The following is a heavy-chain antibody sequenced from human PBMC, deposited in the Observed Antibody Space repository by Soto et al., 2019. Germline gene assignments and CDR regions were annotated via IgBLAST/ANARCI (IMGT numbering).Heavy chain of an antibody. Sequence: SEPLPLTCAVYGGPFSGYYWIWIRQPPGKGLEWIGEINHSGSTNYNPSLKSRVTISVDTSKNQFSLKLSSATAADTAVYYCAREKAMVRGVIYYYYGMDVWGQGITGTVSS. CDR1: GGPFSGYY. CDR2: INHSGST. V-gene: IGHV4-34*01. CDR3: AREKAMVRGVIYYYYGMDV. D-gene: IGHD3-10*01. J-gene: IGHJ6*02.